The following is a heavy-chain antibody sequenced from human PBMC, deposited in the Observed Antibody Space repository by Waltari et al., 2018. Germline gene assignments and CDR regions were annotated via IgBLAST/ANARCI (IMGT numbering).Heavy chain of an antibody. V-gene: IGHV3-23*01. CDR1: GFTFSSYA. CDR3: ARVFTTRGYLLGYAETGFFDY. Sequence: EVQLLESGGGLVQPGGSLRLSCAASGFTFSSYAMSWVRQAPGKGLEWVSAISGSGGSTYYADSVKGRFTISRDNSKNTRYLQMNSLRAEDTAVYYCARVFTTRGYLLGYAETGFFDYWGQGTLVTVSS. D-gene: IGHD1-1*01. CDR2: ISGSGGST. J-gene: IGHJ4*02.